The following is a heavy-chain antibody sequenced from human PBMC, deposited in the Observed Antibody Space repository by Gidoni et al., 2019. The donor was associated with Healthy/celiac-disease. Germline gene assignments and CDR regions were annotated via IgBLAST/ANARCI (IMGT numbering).Heavy chain of an antibody. CDR3: EKDRGATVVNPYVQH. D-gene: IGHD4-17*01. J-gene: IGHJ1*01. CDR2: ISYDGSNK. Sequence: VISYDGSNKYYADSVNGRFTISRDNSKNTLYLQMNSMRAEDTAVYYCEKDRGATVVNPYVQHWGQGTLVTVSS. V-gene: IGHV3-30*18.